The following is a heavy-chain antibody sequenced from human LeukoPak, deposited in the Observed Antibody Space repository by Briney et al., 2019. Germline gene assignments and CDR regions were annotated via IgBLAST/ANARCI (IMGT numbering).Heavy chain of an antibody. CDR1: GVIFSNFA. D-gene: IGHD4-17*01. J-gene: IGHJ4*02. V-gene: IGHV1-69*04. Sequence: GASVKVSCKASGVIFSNFAFNWVRQAPGHGLEWMGRIIPILDLAHYTQKFQGRPTITADKSTNTSYMELTSLTAEDTAVYYCATPSRTEDGDYGVCWGQGTLVTVSS. CDR3: ATPSRTEDGDYGVC. CDR2: IIPILDLA.